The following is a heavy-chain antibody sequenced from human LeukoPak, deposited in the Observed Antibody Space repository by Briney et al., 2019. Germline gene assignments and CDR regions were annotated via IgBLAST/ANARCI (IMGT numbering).Heavy chain of an antibody. D-gene: IGHD3-3*01. CDR3: ARQKGYDFWSGPNYYYYYMDV. Sequence: GESLKISCKGSGYSFTSYWIGWVRQMPGKGLEWIGIIYPGDSDTRYSPSFQGQVTISADKSISTAYLQWSSLKASDTAMYYCARQKGYDFWSGPNYYYYYMDVWGKGTTVTVSS. CDR1: GYSFTSYW. J-gene: IGHJ6*03. V-gene: IGHV5-51*01. CDR2: IYPGDSDT.